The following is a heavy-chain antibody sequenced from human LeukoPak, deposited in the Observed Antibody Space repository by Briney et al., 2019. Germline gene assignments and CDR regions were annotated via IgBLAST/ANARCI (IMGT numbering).Heavy chain of an antibody. J-gene: IGHJ4*02. CDR2: ISSSGSTI. V-gene: IGHV3-11*04. Sequence: GGSLRLSCAASGFTFSDYYMSWIRQAPGKGLEWVSYISSSGSTIYYADSVKGRFTISRDNAKNSLYLQMNSLRAEDTAVYYCATSRSYDFWSGSLGYWGQGTLVTVSS. CDR1: GFTFSDYY. CDR3: ATSRSYDFWSGSLGY. D-gene: IGHD3-3*01.